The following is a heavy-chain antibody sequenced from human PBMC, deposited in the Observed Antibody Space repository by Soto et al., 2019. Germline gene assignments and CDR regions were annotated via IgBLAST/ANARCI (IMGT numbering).Heavy chain of an antibody. CDR1: GGSISSADYY. Sequence: SETLSLTCTVSGGSISSADYYWNWIRQPPGKGPEWIGYIYYSGNTYYTPSLKSRVTISVDTSKNQFSLKLNSVTAADTAVYYCARASGIGVGTTSYWGQGTLVTVSS. CDR3: ARASGIGVGTTSY. V-gene: IGHV4-30-4*01. CDR2: IYYSGNT. D-gene: IGHD3-22*01. J-gene: IGHJ4*02.